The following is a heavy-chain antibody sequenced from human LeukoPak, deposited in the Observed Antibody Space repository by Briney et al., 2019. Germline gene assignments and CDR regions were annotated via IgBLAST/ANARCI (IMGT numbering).Heavy chain of an antibody. V-gene: IGHV1-69*04. CDR1: GGTFSSYA. Sequence: SVRVSCKASGGTFSSYAISWVRQAPGQGLEWMGRIIPILGIANYAQKFQGRVTITADRSTSTAYMELSSLRSEDTAVYYCARGGSYYGSGKDWFDPWGQGTLVTVSS. CDR3: ARGGSYYGSGKDWFDP. J-gene: IGHJ5*02. CDR2: IIPILGIA. D-gene: IGHD3-10*01.